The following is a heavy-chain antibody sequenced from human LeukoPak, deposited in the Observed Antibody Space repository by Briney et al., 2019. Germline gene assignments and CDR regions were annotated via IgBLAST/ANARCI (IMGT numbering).Heavy chain of an antibody. Sequence: SETLSLTCTVSGGSISSYYWSWIRQPPGKGLEWIGYIYYSGSTNYNPSLKSRVTISVDTSKNQFSLKLSSVTAADTAVYYCARHRGDYGDYAGAFDIWGQGTMVTVSS. V-gene: IGHV4-59*08. CDR2: IYYSGST. CDR3: ARHRGDYGDYAGAFDI. J-gene: IGHJ3*02. CDR1: GGSISSYY. D-gene: IGHD4-17*01.